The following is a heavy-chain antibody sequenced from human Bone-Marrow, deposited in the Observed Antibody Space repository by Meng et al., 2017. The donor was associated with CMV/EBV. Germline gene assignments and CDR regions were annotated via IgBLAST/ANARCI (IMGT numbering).Heavy chain of an antibody. D-gene: IGHD6-19*01. CDR3: ARAQAGVGWFDP. V-gene: IGHV1-69*04. CDR2: IIPILDIT. J-gene: IGHJ5*02. Sequence: SVKVSCKASGGTFSSSAIVWVRQAPGQGLEWMGRIIPILDITNYAQKFQGRVTITADKSTNTAYMEMSSLRSDDTAVYYCARAQAGVGWFDPWGQGTLVTAPQ. CDR1: GGTFSSSA.